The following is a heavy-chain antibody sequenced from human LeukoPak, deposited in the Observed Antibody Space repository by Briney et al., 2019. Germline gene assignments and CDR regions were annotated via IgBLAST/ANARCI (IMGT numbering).Heavy chain of an antibody. CDR2: IYYSGST. CDR1: GGSISTYY. V-gene: IGHV4-59*01. CDR3: ATYGGTGYYGFAY. J-gene: IGHJ4*02. Sequence: PSVTLSLTCTVSGGSISTYYWSWIRQPPGEGLGWIGYIYYSGSTNYNPSLTSRVTISVDTSKNQFSLRLSSVTAADTAVYYCATYGGTGYYGFAYWGQGTLVTVSS. D-gene: IGHD3/OR15-3a*01.